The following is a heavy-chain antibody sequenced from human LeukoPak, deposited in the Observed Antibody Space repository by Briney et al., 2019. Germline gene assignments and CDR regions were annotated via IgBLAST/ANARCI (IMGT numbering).Heavy chain of an antibody. Sequence: SETLSLTCTVSGGSISSYYWSWIRQPPGKGLEWIGYIYTSGNTNYNPSLKSRVTISVDTSKNQFSLKLSSVTAADTAVYYCARERSYDFWSGHRDYFDYWGQGTLVTVSS. V-gene: IGHV4-4*08. D-gene: IGHD3-3*01. CDR3: ARERSYDFWSGHRDYFDY. J-gene: IGHJ4*02. CDR1: GGSISSYY. CDR2: IYTSGNT.